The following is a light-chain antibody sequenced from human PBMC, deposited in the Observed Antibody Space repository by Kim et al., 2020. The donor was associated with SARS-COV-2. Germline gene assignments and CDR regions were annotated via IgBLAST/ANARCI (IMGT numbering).Light chain of an antibody. V-gene: IGKV3-15*01. CDR1: QMVDSN. CDR2: GAS. Sequence: SPGEGVTRACRGSQMVDSNLAWYQQKPGQAPRLLIYGASSRATGIPARFRGSGSETEFTLTISSLQSEDVAVYYCQQYNSWPPLTFGGGTKVDIK. J-gene: IGKJ4*01. CDR3: QQYNSWPPLT.